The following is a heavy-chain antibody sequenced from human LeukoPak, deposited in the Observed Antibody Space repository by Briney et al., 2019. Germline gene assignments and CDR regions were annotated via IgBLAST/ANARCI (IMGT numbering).Heavy chain of an antibody. D-gene: IGHD4-17*01. V-gene: IGHV4-39*07. CDR3: AAGAIGDPFGY. J-gene: IGHJ4*01. Sequence: SETLSLTCTVSGGSISSGSYFWGWIRQPPGKGLEWIASIYYSGTAYYNPSLKSRVTISKATSSNQFSLKLSSVTAADTAVYYCAAGAIGDPFGYWGHGTLVTVS. CDR1: GGSISSGSYF. CDR2: IYYSGTA.